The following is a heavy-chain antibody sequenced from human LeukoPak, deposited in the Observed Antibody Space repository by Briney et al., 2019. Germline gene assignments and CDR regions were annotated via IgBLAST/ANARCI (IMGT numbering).Heavy chain of an antibody. CDR2: ICGGGGST. Sequence: GGSLRLSCSLSVFTLSDYAMSAGRETPGKGLESVSTICGGGGSTDYTDSVKGRFTISRDNSKNTLYLQMNSMRAEDTAVYYCAKGAPDHSSGYYYFDSWGQGALVTVSS. D-gene: IGHD3-22*01. J-gene: IGHJ4*02. CDR3: AKGAPDHSSGYYYFDS. CDR1: VFTLSDYA. V-gene: IGHV3-23*01.